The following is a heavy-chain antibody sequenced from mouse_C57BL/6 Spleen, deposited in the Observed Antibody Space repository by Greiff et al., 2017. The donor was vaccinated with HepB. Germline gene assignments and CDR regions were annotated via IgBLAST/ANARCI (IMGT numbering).Heavy chain of an antibody. V-gene: IGHV1-62-2*01. CDR1: GYTFTEYT. J-gene: IGHJ1*03. CDR2: FYPGSGSI. CDR3: ARHEGYGSSLYWYFDV. Sequence: VQLVESGAELVKPGASVKLSCKASGYTFTEYTIHWVKQRSGQGLEWIGWFYPGSGSIKYNEKFKDKATLTADKSSSTVYMELSRLTSEDSAVYFCARHEGYGSSLYWYFDVWGTGTTVTVSS. D-gene: IGHD1-1*01.